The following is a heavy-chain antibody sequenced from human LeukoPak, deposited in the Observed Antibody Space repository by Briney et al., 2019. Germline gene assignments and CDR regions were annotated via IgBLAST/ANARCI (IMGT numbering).Heavy chain of an antibody. D-gene: IGHD1-26*01. CDR3: ARDIGEVGAKFNYYYYGMDV. J-gene: IGHJ6*02. V-gene: IGHV1-18*01. Sequence: ASVKVSCKASGYTFSSYGIRWVRQAPGQGLEWMGWINAYNGNTKYAQKLQGRVTMTTDTSTSTAYMELRSLRSDDTAVYYCARDIGEVGAKFNYYYYGMDVWGQGTTVTVSS. CDR2: INAYNGNT. CDR1: GYTFSSYG.